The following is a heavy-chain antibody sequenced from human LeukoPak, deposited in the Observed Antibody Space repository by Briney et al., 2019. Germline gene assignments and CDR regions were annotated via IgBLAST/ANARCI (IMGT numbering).Heavy chain of an antibody. CDR2: LNPSSGST. CDR3: ARVTGYSYGYLDY. J-gene: IGHJ4*02. D-gene: IGHD5-18*01. Sequence: ASVKVSCKASGSTFTSYYMHWVRQAPGQGLQWMGILNPSSGSTSYAQKFQGRVTMTRDTSTSTVYMELSSLRSEDTAVYYCARVTGYSYGYLDYWGQGTLVTVSS. CDR1: GSTFTSYY. V-gene: IGHV1-46*01.